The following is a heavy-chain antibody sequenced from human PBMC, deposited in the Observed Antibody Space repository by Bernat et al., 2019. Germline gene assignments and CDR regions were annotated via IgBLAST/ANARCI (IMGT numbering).Heavy chain of an antibody. V-gene: IGHV3-43*02. D-gene: IGHD6-19*01. CDR2: ISADGDKA. J-gene: IGHJ4*02. Sequence: VQLVESGGGVAYPGGSLGLSCAASGFIFDDYPMNWVRQVPGKGLEWVAVISADGDKAYYRESVKGRFTISRDNSRDSLYLQMNSLRTEDTGLYYCVKDTVSVAVRPFDFWGQGTLVTVSS. CDR1: GFIFDDYP. CDR3: VKDTVSVAVRPFDF.